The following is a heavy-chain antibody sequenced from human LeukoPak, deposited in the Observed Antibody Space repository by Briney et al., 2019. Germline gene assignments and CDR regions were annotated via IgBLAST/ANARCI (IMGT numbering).Heavy chain of an antibody. J-gene: IGHJ4*02. D-gene: IGHD3-10*01. V-gene: IGHV1-24*01. CDR2: FDPEDGEK. CDR3: ATDYRRGARGYFDY. Sequence: ASVKVSCKVSGYPLSELSMHWVRQAPGKGLEWMGGFDPEDGEKIYAQKFQGRVTMTEDTSTDTAYMELSSLRSEDTAVYYCATDYRRGARGYFDYRGQGTLVTVSS. CDR1: GYPLSELS.